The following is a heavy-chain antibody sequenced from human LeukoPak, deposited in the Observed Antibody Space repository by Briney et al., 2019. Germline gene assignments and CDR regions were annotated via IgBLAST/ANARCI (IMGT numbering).Heavy chain of an antibody. V-gene: IGHV3-21*01. CDR3: ARGGVTTNWFDP. Sequence: EGSLRLSCAASGFTFSSYSMNWVRQAPGKGLEWVSSISSSSSYIYYADSVKGRFTISRDNAKNSLYLQMNSLRAEDTAVYYCARGGVTTNWFDPWGQGTLVTVSS. CDR1: GFTFSSYS. J-gene: IGHJ5*02. D-gene: IGHD4-11*01. CDR2: ISSSSSYI.